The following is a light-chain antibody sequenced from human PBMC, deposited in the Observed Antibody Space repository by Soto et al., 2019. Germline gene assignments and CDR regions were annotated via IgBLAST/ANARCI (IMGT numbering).Light chain of an antibody. CDR1: QSVSSD. V-gene: IGKV3-11*01. Sequence: EIVMTESPATLSVSPGERATLSCGASQSVSSDLAWYHQKPGQAPRLLISGASSRATGIPDRFSGSGSGTDYSLTITSLEPEDFAVYYCQQRSHWPPTFGQGTRLEI. J-gene: IGKJ5*01. CDR2: GAS. CDR3: QQRSHWPPT.